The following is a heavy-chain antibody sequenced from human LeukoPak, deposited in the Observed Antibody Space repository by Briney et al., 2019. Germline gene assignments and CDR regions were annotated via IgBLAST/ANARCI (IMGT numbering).Heavy chain of an antibody. Sequence: PSETLSLTCTVSGGSISSYYWSWIRQPPGKGLEWIGYIYYSGSTNYNPSLKSRVTMSVDTSKNQFSLKLSSVTAADTAVYYCARARPCSSTTSCSSYYYMDVWGKGTTVTVSS. CDR3: ARARPCSSTTSCSSYYYMDV. J-gene: IGHJ6*03. CDR2: IYYSGST. V-gene: IGHV4-59*12. D-gene: IGHD2-2*01. CDR1: GGSISSYY.